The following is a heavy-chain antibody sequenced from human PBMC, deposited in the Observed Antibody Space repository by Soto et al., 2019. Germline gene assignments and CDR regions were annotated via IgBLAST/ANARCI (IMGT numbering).Heavy chain of an antibody. CDR1: GGTFSSYA. CDR3: ARGRITMIGPHRDEFDP. D-gene: IGHD3-22*01. CDR2: IIPIFGTA. J-gene: IGHJ5*02. Sequence: ASVKVSCKASGGTFSSYAISWVRQAPGQGLEWMGGIIPIFGTANYAQKFQGRVTITADESTSTAYMELSSLRSEDTAVYYCARGRITMIGPHRDEFDPWGQGTLVTVSS. V-gene: IGHV1-69*13.